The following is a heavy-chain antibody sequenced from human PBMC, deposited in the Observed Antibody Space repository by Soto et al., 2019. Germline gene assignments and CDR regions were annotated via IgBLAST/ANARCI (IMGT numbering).Heavy chain of an antibody. V-gene: IGHV3-23*01. CDR1: GFTFSSYA. CDR2: VSSSGTGT. CDR3: AKDPLTVTPYFDY. J-gene: IGHJ4*02. D-gene: IGHD4-17*01. Sequence: GGSLRLSCAASGFTFSSYAMSWVRQAPGKGLEWVSTVSSSGTGTYYADSVKGRLTISRDNSKNTLYLQVNSLRAEDTAVYYCAKDPLTVTPYFDYWGQGTLVTVSS.